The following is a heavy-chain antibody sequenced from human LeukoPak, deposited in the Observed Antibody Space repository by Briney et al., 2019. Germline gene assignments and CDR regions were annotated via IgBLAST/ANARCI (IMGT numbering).Heavy chain of an antibody. D-gene: IGHD2-2*03. CDR3: ARGGPLDIVVVPATKYNWFDP. CDR1: GGTFSSYA. J-gene: IGHJ5*02. CDR2: IIPIFGTA. V-gene: IGHV1-69*13. Sequence: SVKVSCKASGGTFSSYAISWVRHAPGQGLEWMGGIIPIFGTANYAQKFQGRVTITADESTSTAYMELSSLRSEDTAVYYCARGGPLDIVVVPATKYNWFDPWGQGTLVTVSS.